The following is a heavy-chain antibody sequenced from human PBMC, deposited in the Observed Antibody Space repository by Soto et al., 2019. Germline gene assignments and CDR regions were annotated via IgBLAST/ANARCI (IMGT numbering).Heavy chain of an antibody. Sequence: GRFTISRDNAKNSLYLQMNNLRVEDTAVYFCAGPYCSGSTCHSPPDYWGQGTLVTVSS. J-gene: IGHJ4*02. V-gene: IGHV3-7*04. D-gene: IGHD2-15*01. CDR3: AGPYCSGSTCHSPPDY.